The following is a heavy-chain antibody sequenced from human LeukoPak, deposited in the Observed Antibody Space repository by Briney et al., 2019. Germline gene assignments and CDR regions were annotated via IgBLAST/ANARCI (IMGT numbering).Heavy chain of an antibody. J-gene: IGHJ3*02. CDR1: GGSLSSYY. V-gene: IGHV4-59*01. CDR3: ARGLRESYPIAFDI. D-gene: IGHD1-26*01. Sequence: SGTLSLTCTVSGGSLSSYYWSWIRQPPGKGLEWIGYIYYSGSTNYNPSLKSRVTISVDTSNNQFSLKLSSVTAADTAVYYCARGLRESYPIAFDIWGQGTMVTVSS. CDR2: IYYSGST.